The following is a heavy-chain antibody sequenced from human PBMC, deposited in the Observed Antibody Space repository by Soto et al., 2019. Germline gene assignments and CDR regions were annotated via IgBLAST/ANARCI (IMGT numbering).Heavy chain of an antibody. CDR3: ARHPSDFWFDP. J-gene: IGHJ5*02. V-gene: IGHV4-59*01. D-gene: IGHD2-21*02. Sequence: PSETLSLTCTVSGGSISGYYWSWIRQPPGKGLEWIGYIYYSGTTNYNPSLKSRVTISVDTSKNQFSLKLSSVTAADTAVYYCARHPSDFWFDPWGQGTLVTVS. CDR2: IYYSGTT. CDR1: GGSISGYY.